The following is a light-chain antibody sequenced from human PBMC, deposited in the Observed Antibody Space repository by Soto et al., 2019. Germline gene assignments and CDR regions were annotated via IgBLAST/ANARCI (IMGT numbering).Light chain of an antibody. Sequence: QAVVTQPPSASGTPGQRVTISCSGSSSNIGSNTVNCYQQHPGTAPKLLIYSNNQRPPAVPDRFSGSKSGTSASLAISGLQSEDEADYYCAAWDDSLNGYVVFGGGTQLTVL. J-gene: IGLJ2*01. CDR2: SNN. V-gene: IGLV1-44*01. CDR3: AAWDDSLNGYVV. CDR1: SSNIGSNT.